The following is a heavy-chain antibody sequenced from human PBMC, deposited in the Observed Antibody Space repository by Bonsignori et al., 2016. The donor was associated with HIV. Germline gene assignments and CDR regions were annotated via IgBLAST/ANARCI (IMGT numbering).Heavy chain of an antibody. Sequence: PGKGLEWIGEINHSGSTNYNPSLKSRVTISVDTSKNQFSLKLSSVTAADTAVYYCARGGRWGLAARRYFQHWGQGTLVTVSS. D-gene: IGHD6-6*01. CDR2: INHSGST. J-gene: IGHJ1*01. CDR3: ARGGRWGLAARRYFQH. V-gene: IGHV4-34*01.